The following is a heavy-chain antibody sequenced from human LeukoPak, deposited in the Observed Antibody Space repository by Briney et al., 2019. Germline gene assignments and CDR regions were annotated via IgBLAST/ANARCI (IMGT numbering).Heavy chain of an antibody. CDR3: ARVGSSSWGSFDY. V-gene: IGHV6-1*01. CDR2: TYYRSKWYN. D-gene: IGHD6-13*01. Sequence: SQTLSLTCAISGDSVSSNSAACNLIRQSPSRRLEWLGMTYYRSKWYNDYAVSVKSRITITPDTSKNQFSLQLNSVTPEDTAVYYCARVGSSSWGSFDYWGQGTLVTVSS. J-gene: IGHJ4*02. CDR1: GDSVSSNSAA.